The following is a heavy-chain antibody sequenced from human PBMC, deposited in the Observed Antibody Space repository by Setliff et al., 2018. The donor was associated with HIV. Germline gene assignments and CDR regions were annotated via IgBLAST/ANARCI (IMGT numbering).Heavy chain of an antibody. CDR3: ARIVRWELVATSTFFYYYMDV. Sequence: SETLSLTCTVSGGSISTSRYYWGWIRQPPGKGLEYIGNIYYTGSTHHNPSLESRVATSVDTSKNQFSLKLSSVTAADTAVYYCARIVRWELVATSTFFYYYMDVWGKGTTVTVSS. D-gene: IGHD1-26*01. J-gene: IGHJ6*03. V-gene: IGHV4-39*01. CDR1: GGSISTSRYY. CDR2: IYYTGST.